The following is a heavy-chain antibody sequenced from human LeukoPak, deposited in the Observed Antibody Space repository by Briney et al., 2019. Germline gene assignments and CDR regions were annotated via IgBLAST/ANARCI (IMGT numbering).Heavy chain of an antibody. Sequence: SETLSLTCTVSGGSLSSGSYYWSWIRQPAGKGLEWIGRIYTSGSTNYNPSLKSRVTISVDTSKNQFSLKLSSVTAADTAVYYCARAQVVVMTGFDAFDIWGQGTMVTVSS. CDR3: ARAQVVVMTGFDAFDI. D-gene: IGHD2-21*02. CDR2: IYTSGST. V-gene: IGHV4-61*02. J-gene: IGHJ3*02. CDR1: GGSLSSGSYY.